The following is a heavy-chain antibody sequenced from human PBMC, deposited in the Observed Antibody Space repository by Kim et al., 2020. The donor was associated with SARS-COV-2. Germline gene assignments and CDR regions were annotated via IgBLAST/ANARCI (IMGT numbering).Heavy chain of an antibody. V-gene: IGHV5-10-1*01. CDR2: IDPSDSYT. CDR1: GYSFTSYW. D-gene: IGHD1-26*01. CDR3: AKARIVGATGLPGTT. J-gene: IGHJ3*01. Sequence: GESLKISCKGSGYSFTSYWISWVRQMPGKGLEWMGRIDPSDSYTNYSPSFQGHVTISADKSISTAYLQWSSLKASDTAMYYCAKARIVGATGLPGTTWGQGTMVTVSS.